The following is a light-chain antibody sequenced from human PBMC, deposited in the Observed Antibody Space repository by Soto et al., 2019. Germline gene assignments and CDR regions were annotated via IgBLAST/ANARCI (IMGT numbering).Light chain of an antibody. CDR2: EVS. J-gene: IGLJ1*01. CDR3: SSYTSSSTLV. Sequence: QSALTQPAFVSGSPGQSITISCAGTSSDVGGYNYVSWYQQHPGKAPKLMIYEVSNRPSGVSNRFSGSKSGNTASLTISGLQAEDEADYYCSSYTSSSTLVFGTGTKLTV. V-gene: IGLV2-14*01. CDR1: SSDVGGYNY.